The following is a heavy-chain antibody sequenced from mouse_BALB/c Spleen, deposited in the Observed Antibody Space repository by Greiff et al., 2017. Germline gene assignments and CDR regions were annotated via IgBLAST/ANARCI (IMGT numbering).Heavy chain of an antibody. V-gene: IGHV1-12*01. Sequence: LQQPGAELVKPGASVKMSCKASGYTFTSYNMHWVKQTPGQGLEWIGAIYPGNGDTSYNQKFKGKATLTADKSSSTAYMQLSSLTSEDSAVYYCARYGYDERAMDYWGQGTSVTVSS. D-gene: IGHD2-2*01. J-gene: IGHJ4*01. CDR3: ARYGYDERAMDY. CDR1: GYTFTSYN. CDR2: IYPGNGDT.